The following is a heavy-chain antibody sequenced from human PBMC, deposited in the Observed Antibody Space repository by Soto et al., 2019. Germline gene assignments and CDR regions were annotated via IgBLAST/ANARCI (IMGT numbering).Heavy chain of an antibody. Sequence: QVQLVESGGGVVQPGRSLRLSCAVSGFTFSSYAMHWVRQAPGKGLEWVAVISYDGSNKYYADSVKGRFTISRDNSKNTLYLQMNSLRAEDTAVYYCALSWGPDLRFLEWLPDYYYYYGMDVWGQGTTVTVSS. V-gene: IGHV3-30-3*01. D-gene: IGHD3-3*01. CDR3: ALSWGPDLRFLEWLPDYYYYYGMDV. J-gene: IGHJ6*02. CDR2: ISYDGSNK. CDR1: GFTFSSYA.